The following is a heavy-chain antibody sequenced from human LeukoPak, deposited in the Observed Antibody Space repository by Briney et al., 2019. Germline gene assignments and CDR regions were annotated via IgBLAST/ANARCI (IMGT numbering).Heavy chain of an antibody. J-gene: IGHJ4*02. D-gene: IGHD3-3*01. V-gene: IGHV3-23*01. CDR2: ISGSGGST. CDR3: AKQYYNFWSGWVN. Sequence: GGSLRLPCAASGFTFSTYAMTWVRQAPGKGLEWVSAISGSGGSTYYADSVKGRFTISRDNSRNTLYLQMNSLRVEDTAVYYCAKQYYNFWSGWVNWGQGTLVTVSS. CDR1: GFTFSTYA.